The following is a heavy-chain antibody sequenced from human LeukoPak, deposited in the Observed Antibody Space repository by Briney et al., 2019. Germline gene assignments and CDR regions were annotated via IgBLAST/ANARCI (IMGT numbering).Heavy chain of an antibody. V-gene: IGHV3-53*01. CDR1: GFTVGSNY. CDR2: IYSGGSR. J-gene: IGHJ4*02. Sequence: PGGSLRLSCAASGFTVGSNYMSWVRQAPGKGLEWVSIIYSGGSRYYADSVKGRFTISRDNSKNTLYLQMNTLRAEDTAVYYCARYKTAGDYFDYWGQGTLVTVSS. D-gene: IGHD2-21*02. CDR3: ARYKTAGDYFDY.